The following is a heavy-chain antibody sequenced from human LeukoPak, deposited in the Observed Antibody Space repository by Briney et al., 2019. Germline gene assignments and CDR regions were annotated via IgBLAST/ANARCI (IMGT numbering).Heavy chain of an antibody. D-gene: IGHD4-11*01. J-gene: IGHJ5*02. Sequence: PSETLSLTCTVSGGSISSYYWSWIRQPPGKGLEWIGYIYYSGSTYYNPSLKSRVTISVDTSKNQFSLKMRSVTAADTAVYYCARAHYTDPNWFDPWGQGTLVTVSS. CDR1: GGSISSYY. CDR2: IYYSGST. CDR3: ARAHYTDPNWFDP. V-gene: IGHV4-59*12.